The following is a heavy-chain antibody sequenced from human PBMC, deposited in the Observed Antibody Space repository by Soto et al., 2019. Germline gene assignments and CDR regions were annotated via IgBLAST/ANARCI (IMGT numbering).Heavy chain of an antibody. CDR2: MNPNSGNT. V-gene: IGHV1-8*01. CDR1: GYTFTSYD. Sequence: QVPLVQSGAEVKQPGASVKVSCKASGYTFTSYDINWVRQATGQGLEWMGWMNPNSGNTGYAQKFQGRVTMTRNTSISTAYMELSSLRSEDTAVYYCARGFGEYYYYGMDVWGQGTTVTVSS. D-gene: IGHD3-10*01. CDR3: ARGFGEYYYYGMDV. J-gene: IGHJ6*02.